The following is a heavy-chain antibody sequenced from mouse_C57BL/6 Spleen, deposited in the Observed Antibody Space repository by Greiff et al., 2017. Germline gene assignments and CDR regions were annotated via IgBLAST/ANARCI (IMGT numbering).Heavy chain of an antibody. CDR3: AGPTGGYAMDY. J-gene: IGHJ4*01. D-gene: IGHD1-1*01. V-gene: IGHV1-80*01. CDR2: IYPGDGDT. Sequence: VHLVESGAELVKPGASVKISCKASGYAFSSYWMNWVKQRPGKGLEWIGQIYPGDGDTNYNGKFKGKATLTADKSSSTAYMQLSSLTSEDSAVYCCAGPTGGYAMDYWGQGTSVTVSS. CDR1: GYAFSSYW.